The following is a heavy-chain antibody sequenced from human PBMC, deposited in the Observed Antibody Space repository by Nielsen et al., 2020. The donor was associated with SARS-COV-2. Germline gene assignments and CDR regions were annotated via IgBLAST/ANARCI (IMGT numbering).Heavy chain of an antibody. CDR3: AREPVVVVPAAPHYYGMDV. J-gene: IGHJ6*02. Sequence: ASVKVSCKASGYTFTSYDINWVRQATGQGLERMGWMNPNSGNTGYAQKFQGRVTMTRNTSISTAYMELSRLRSDDTAVYYCAREPVVVVPAAPHYYGMDVWGQVTTVTVSS. CDR2: MNPNSGNT. V-gene: IGHV1-8*01. CDR1: GYTFTSYD. D-gene: IGHD2-2*01.